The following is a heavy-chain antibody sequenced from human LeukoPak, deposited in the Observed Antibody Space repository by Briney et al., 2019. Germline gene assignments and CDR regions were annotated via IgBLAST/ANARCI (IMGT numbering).Heavy chain of an antibody. CDR3: ARGPPTYDILTGYIDY. CDR1: GFTFSDYY. J-gene: IGHJ4*02. CDR2: ISSSSSYT. V-gene: IGHV3-11*06. Sequence: RAGGSLRLSCAASGFTFSDYYMSWIRQAPGKGLEWVSYISSSSSYTNYADSVKGRFTISRDNAQNSLYLQMNSLRAEDTAVYYCARGPPTYDILTGYIDYWGQGTLVTVSS. D-gene: IGHD3-9*01.